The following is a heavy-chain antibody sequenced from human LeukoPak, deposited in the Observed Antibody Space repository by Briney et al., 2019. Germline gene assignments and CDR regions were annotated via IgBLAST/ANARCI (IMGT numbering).Heavy chain of an antibody. D-gene: IGHD3-9*01. V-gene: IGHV4-61*08. CDR1: GGSLSSGDYY. J-gene: IGHJ4*02. CDR2: ISYTGST. CDR3: ARGYYDILTGYYKAFDY. Sequence: PSETLSLTCTVSGGSLSSGDYYWSWIRLPPGKGLEWIGYISYTGSTNYNPSLKSRVTISVDTSKNQFSLKLNSVTAADTAVYYCARGYYDILTGYYKAFDYWGQGTLVTVSS.